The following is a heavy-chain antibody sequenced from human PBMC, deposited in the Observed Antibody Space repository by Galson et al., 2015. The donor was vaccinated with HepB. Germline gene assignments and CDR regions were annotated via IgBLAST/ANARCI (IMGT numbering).Heavy chain of an antibody. D-gene: IGHD4-17*01. V-gene: IGHV1-3*01. CDR2: INAGNGNT. CDR3: ARGGEYFDN. J-gene: IGHJ4*02. Sequence: SVKVSCKASGYTFITSAIHWVRQAPGQRLEWMGWINAGNGNTKYSQKFQGRVTIARDTSASTASMELSSLRSEDTAVYYCARGGEYFDNWGQGTLVSVSS. CDR1: GYTFITSA.